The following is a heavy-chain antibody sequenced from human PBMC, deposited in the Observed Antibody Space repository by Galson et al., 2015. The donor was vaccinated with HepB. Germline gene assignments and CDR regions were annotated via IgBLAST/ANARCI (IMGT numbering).Heavy chain of an antibody. CDR3: ARELGRRSGDAFDI. V-gene: IGHV4-59*01. J-gene: IGHJ3*02. CDR1: GGSISSYY. Sequence: ETLSLTCTVSGGSISSYYWSWIRQPPGKGLEWIGYIYYSGSTNYNPSLKSRVTISVDTSKNQFSLKLSSVTAADTAVYYCARELGRRSGDAFDIWGQGTMVTVSS. CDR2: IYYSGST.